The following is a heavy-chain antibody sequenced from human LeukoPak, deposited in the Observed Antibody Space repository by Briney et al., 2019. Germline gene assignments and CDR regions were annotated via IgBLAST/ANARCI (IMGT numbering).Heavy chain of an antibody. V-gene: IGHV3-23*01. D-gene: IGHD6-19*01. CDR2: ISGSGGST. Sequence: GGSLRPSCAPSGFTFSSYAMSWVRQAPGKGLEWVSAISGSGGSTYYADSVKGRFTISRDNSKNTLYLQMNSLRAEDTAVYYCARGYSSGWEFDYWGQGTLVTVSS. CDR1: GFTFSSYA. CDR3: ARGYSSGWEFDY. J-gene: IGHJ4*02.